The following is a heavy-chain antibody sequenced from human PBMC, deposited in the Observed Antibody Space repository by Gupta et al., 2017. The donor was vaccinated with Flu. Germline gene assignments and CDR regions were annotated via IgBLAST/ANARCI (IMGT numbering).Heavy chain of an antibody. J-gene: IGHJ4*02. CDR2: IYYSGST. D-gene: IGHD2-2*01. V-gene: IGHV4-59*01. CDR1: GGSISSYY. CDR3: ARGASAGPAAPGY. Sequence: QVQLQESGPGLVKPSETLSLTCTVSGGSISSYYWSWIRQPPGKGLEWIGYIYYSGSTNYNPSLKSRVTISVDTSKNQFSLKLSPVTAADTAVYYCARGASAGPAAPGYWGQGTLVTVSS.